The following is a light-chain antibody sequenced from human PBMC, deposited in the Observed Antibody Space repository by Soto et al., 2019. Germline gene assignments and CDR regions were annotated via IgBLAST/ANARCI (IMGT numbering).Light chain of an antibody. CDR1: SSSKW. CDR3: QHPPDFT. Sequence: DIQMTQSPSTLAASVGDTVTMTCRSSSKWLAWYQKKPGKAPKLLIYDVSNLERGVPPRFSGSTSGAESTLTITGLQPDDLGTYYCQHPPDFTFGQGTKVEIK. J-gene: IGKJ2*01. CDR2: DVS. V-gene: IGKV1-5*01.